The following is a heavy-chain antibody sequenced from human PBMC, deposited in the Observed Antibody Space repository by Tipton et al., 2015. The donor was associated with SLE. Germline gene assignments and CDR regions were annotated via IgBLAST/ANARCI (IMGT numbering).Heavy chain of an antibody. J-gene: IGHJ4*02. D-gene: IGHD4-11*01. CDR3: AKDGPDTITYDY. CDR2: ISGSGDVT. Sequence: SLRLSCAASGFTFDSYAMSWVRQSAGKRLEWVATISGSGDVTVYADSVKGRFTISRDNSRNTLYLQMNSLRAEDTAVYYCAKDGPDTITYDYWGQGTVVTVSS. CDR1: GFTFDSYA. V-gene: IGHV3-23*01.